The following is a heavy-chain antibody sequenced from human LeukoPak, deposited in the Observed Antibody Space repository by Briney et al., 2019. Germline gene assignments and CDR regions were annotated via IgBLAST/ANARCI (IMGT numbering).Heavy chain of an antibody. Sequence: SVKVSCKASGGTFSSYAISWVRQAPGQGLEWMGGIIPIFGTANYAQKFQGRVTITADESTSTAYMELSSLRSEDTAVYYCARVDPCSGGSCYSRRYYYYYMDVWGKGTTVTISS. CDR3: ARVDPCSGGSCYSRRYYYYYMDV. J-gene: IGHJ6*03. D-gene: IGHD2-15*01. V-gene: IGHV1-69*13. CDR1: GGTFSSYA. CDR2: IIPIFGTA.